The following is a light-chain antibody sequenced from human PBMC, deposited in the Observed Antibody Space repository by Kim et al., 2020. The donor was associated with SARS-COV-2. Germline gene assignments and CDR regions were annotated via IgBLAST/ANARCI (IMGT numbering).Light chain of an antibody. CDR2: DVS. J-gene: IGLJ1*01. CDR1: SSDVGGYNH. V-gene: IGLV2-14*04. Sequence: GQPITISCTGTSSDVGGYNHVSWYQQHPGKAPKLMIYDVSKWPSGVSNRFSGSKSGNTASLTISWLQAEDEADYYCSSLTSSITYVFGTGTKVTVL. CDR3: SSLTSSITYV.